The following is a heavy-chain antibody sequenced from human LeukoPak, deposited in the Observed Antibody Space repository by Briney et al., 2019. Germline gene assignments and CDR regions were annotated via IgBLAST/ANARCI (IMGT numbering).Heavy chain of an antibody. D-gene: IGHD3-3*01. CDR2: IYYSGST. Sequence: SQTLSLTCTVSGGSISSGDYSWSWIRQPPGKGLEWIGYIYYSGSTYYNPSLKSRVTISVDTSKNQFSPKLSSVTAADTAVYYCARALITIFGVVIVPTDAFDIWGQGTMVTVSS. V-gene: IGHV4-30-4*01. CDR1: GGSISSGDYS. J-gene: IGHJ3*02. CDR3: ARALITIFGVVIVPTDAFDI.